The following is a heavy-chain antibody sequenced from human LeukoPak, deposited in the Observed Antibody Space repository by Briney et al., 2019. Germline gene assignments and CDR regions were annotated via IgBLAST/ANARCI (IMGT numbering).Heavy chain of an antibody. CDR3: AKSYGSGSSPFDY. J-gene: IGHJ4*02. CDR2: ISSSGSTI. V-gene: IGHV3-11*01. D-gene: IGHD3-10*01. Sequence: GGSLRLSCAASGFTFSDYYMSWIRQAPGKGLEWVSYISSSGSTIYYADSVKGRFTISRDNAKNSLYLQMNSLRAEDTALYYCAKSYGSGSSPFDYWGQGTLVTVSS. CDR1: GFTFSDYY.